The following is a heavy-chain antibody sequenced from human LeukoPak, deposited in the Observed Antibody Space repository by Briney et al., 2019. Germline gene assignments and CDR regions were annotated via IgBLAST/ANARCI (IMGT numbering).Heavy chain of an antibody. J-gene: IGHJ6*04. D-gene: IGHD3-10*02. CDR3: AELGITMIGGV. CDR2: ISSSGSTI. V-gene: IGHV3-48*03. Sequence: PGGSLRLPCAASGFTFSSYEMNWVRQAPGKGLEWVSGISSSGSTIYYADSVKGRFTISRDNAKNSLYLQMNSLRAEDTAVYYCAELGITMIGGVWGKGTTVTISS. CDR1: GFTFSSYE.